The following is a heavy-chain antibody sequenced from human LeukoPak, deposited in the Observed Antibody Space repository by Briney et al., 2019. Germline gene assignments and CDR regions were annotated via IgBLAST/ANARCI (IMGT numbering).Heavy chain of an antibody. CDR1: GIPFSGYS. CDR3: ARGFSY. J-gene: IGHJ4*02. Sequence: GGSLRLPCVVSGIPFSGYSMIWARRAPGKGLEWVSYISSSSGIFYADSVKGRFTISRDNAKNSLYLQMNSLRAEDTAVYYCARGFSYWGQGTLVTASS. CDR2: ISSSSGI. V-gene: IGHV3-48*04.